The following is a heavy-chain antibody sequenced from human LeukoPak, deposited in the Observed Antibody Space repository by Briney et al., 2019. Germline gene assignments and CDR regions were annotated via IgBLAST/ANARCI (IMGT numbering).Heavy chain of an antibody. J-gene: IGHJ4*02. Sequence: GRSLRLSCAASGFPFSGSGMHWVRQAPGKGLEWVAVIWYDGSHQYYADSVKGRFTISRDNSKNTLDLQMNSLRVEDTAVYFCAKDKDTPATAQPQRGYFESWGQGALVTVSS. CDR3: AKDKDTPATAQPQRGYFES. V-gene: IGHV3-33*06. CDR2: IWYDGSHQ. D-gene: IGHD2-15*01. CDR1: GFPFSGSG.